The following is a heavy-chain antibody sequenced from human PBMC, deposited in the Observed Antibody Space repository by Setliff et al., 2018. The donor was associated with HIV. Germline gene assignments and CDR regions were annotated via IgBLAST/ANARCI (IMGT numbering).Heavy chain of an antibody. CDR3: ARHRGAFLLDY. CDR1: GGSISSDAYY. D-gene: IGHD3-16*01. CDR2: IYYSGTT. J-gene: IGHJ4*02. V-gene: IGHV4-39*01. Sequence: PSETLSLTCTVSGGSISSDAYYWGWIRQPPGKGLEWIGTIYYSGTTYYNPSLMSRVTISVDKSKSHFSLSLSSVTAADTAVYYCARHRGAFLLDYWGQGALVTVSS.